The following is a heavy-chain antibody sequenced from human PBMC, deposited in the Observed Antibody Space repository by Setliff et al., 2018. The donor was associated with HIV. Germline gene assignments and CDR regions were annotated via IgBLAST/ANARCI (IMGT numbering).Heavy chain of an antibody. CDR3: ARDQYSSGWYSVYYYYGMDV. V-gene: IGHV3-48*04. J-gene: IGHJ6*02. CDR1: GFTFGSYS. Sequence: LRLSCAASGFTFGSYSMNWVRQAPGKGLEWVSYISSSSSTIYYADSVKGRFTISRDNAKNSLYLQMNSLRAEDTAVYYCARDQYSSGWYSVYYYYGMDVWGQGTTVTVSS. D-gene: IGHD6-19*01. CDR2: ISSSSSTI.